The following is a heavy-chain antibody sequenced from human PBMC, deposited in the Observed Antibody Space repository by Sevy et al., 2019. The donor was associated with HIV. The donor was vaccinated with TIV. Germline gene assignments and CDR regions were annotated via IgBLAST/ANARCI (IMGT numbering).Heavy chain of an antibody. CDR3: ARGGGSGWYYFDS. V-gene: IGHV1-69*13. D-gene: IGHD6-19*01. CDR1: GGTISRDG. J-gene: IGHJ4*02. CDR2: IISFFDMT. Sequence: ASVKVSCKASGGTISRDGISWVRQAPGQGLEWMGGIISFFDMTNYAQKFQGRVTISADESTSTVYMELISLRFEDTAVYYCARGGGSGWYYFDSWGQGTLVTVSS.